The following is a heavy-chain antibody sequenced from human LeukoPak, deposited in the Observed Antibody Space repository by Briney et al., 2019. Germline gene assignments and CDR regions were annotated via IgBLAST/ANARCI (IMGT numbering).Heavy chain of an antibody. CDR2: VFHSGIT. CDR3: AKSNGYGLVDI. V-gene: IGHV4-38-2*02. CDR1: GYSISSGYY. J-gene: IGHJ3*02. Sequence: SKTPSLTCSVSGYSISSGYYWGWIRQPPGQGLEWIGSVFHSGITYYKPSLKSRVTILVDTSRNQFSLNLDSVTAADTAVYYCAKSNGYGLVDIWGQGTMVTVSS. D-gene: IGHD3-10*01.